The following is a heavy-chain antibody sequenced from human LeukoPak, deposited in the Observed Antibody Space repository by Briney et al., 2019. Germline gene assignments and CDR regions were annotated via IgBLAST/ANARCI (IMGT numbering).Heavy chain of an antibody. V-gene: IGHV3-7*01. Sequence: GGSLRLSCAASGFLFSSYWMSWVRQVPGKGLEWVANIKHDGSDKYYVDSVTGRFTISRDNAKNSLSLQMNSLRVEDTAVYYCATICSTSCYGYYMDVWGKGTTVTVSS. CDR1: GFLFSSYW. CDR3: ATICSTSCYGYYMDV. J-gene: IGHJ6*03. D-gene: IGHD2-2*01. CDR2: IKHDGSDK.